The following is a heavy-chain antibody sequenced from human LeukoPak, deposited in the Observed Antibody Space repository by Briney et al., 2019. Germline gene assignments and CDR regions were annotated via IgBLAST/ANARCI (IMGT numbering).Heavy chain of an antibody. D-gene: IGHD6-13*01. J-gene: IGHJ6*03. CDR3: ARDRQQLGYYYYYMDV. Sequence: SQTLSLTCAISGDSVPSNSAAWNWIRQSPSRGLEWLGRTYYRSKWYNDYAVSVKSRITINPDTSKNQFSLQLNSVTPEDTAVYYCARDRQQLGYYYYYMDVWGKGTTVTVSS. CDR1: GDSVPSNSAA. V-gene: IGHV6-1*01. CDR2: TYYRSKWYN.